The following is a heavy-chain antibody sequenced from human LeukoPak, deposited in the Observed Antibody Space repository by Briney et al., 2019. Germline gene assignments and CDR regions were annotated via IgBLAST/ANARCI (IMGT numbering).Heavy chain of an antibody. D-gene: IGHD2-21*01. CDR2: MNPNNGGT. CDR3: AKDSVVMVNTIGADSDY. J-gene: IGHJ4*02. CDR1: GYTFTDYY. Sequence: ASVKVSCKTSGYTFTDYYIYWVRQAPGQTFEWMGWMNPNNGGTNYAQKFRGRVTMTRDTSLNTAYMELTWLTTDDTAVYFCAKDSVVMVNTIGADSDYWGQGTLVTVSS. V-gene: IGHV1-2*02.